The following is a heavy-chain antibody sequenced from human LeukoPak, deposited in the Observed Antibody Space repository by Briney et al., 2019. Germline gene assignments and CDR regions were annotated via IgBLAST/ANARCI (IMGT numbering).Heavy chain of an antibody. CDR2: IYGGGST. J-gene: IGHJ4*02. CDR1: GFTVSSNH. V-gene: IGHV3-53*04. Sequence: GGSLRLFCAASGFTVSSNHMNWVRQAPGKGLEWVSVIYGGGSTYYAASVKGRFTISRHSSKNTLYLQMNSLRAEDTAVYYCARLQLWQIDYWGQGTLVTVSS. D-gene: IGHD5-18*01. CDR3: ARLQLWQIDY.